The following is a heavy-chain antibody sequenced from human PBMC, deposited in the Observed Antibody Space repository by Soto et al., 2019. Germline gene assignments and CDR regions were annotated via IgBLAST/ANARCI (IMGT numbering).Heavy chain of an antibody. V-gene: IGHV4-4*02. CDR2: TSHRGT. D-gene: IGHD1-26*01. CDR3: ARRYGGNRDY. Sequence: PSETLSLTCAVSGDSISSGNWWSWVRQTPGKGLEWIGETSHRGTNYSPSLKSRVTISIDNLRNQFPLKLSPVTAADTAVYFCARRYGGNRDYXGQGTLVT. J-gene: IGHJ4*02. CDR1: GDSISSGNW.